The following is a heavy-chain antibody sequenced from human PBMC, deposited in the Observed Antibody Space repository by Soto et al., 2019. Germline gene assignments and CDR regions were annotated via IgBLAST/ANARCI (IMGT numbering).Heavy chain of an antibody. CDR2: IYYSGST. CDR1: GGSISSGDYY. D-gene: IGHD3-22*01. CDR3: AREGSSGYYS. V-gene: IGHV4-30-4*01. Sequence: SETLSLTCTVSGGSISSGDYYWSWIRQPPGKGLEWIGYIYYSGSTYYNPSLKSRVTISVDTSKNQFSLKLSSVTAAGTAVYYCAREGSSGYYSWGQGTLVTVSS. J-gene: IGHJ4*02.